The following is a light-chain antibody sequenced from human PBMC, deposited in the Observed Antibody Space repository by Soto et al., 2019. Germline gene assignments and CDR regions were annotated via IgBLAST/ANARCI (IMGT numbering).Light chain of an antibody. J-gene: IGKJ4*01. CDR2: RSS. CDR3: HQYDSSPPLT. CDR1: QSVNSNF. V-gene: IGKV3-20*01. Sequence: EIVLTQSPGTLSLSPGERATLSCRASQSVNSNFLAWYQQKPGQAPRLLIYRSSSRATGIPDRFSGSGSGTDFTLTISRLEPEDFAIYYCHQYDSSPPLTFGGGTKVEIK.